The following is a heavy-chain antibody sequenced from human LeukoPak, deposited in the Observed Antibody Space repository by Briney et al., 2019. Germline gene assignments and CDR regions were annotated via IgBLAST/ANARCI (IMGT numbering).Heavy chain of an antibody. Sequence: SETLCLTCAVYGGSFSGYYWSWIRQPPGKGLEWIGEINHSGSTNYNPSLKSRVTISVDTSKNQFSLKLSSVTAADTAVYYCARGRSPFTWGQGTMVTVSS. CDR3: ARGRSPFT. CDR1: GGSFSGYY. V-gene: IGHV4-34*01. D-gene: IGHD2-15*01. J-gene: IGHJ3*01. CDR2: INHSGST.